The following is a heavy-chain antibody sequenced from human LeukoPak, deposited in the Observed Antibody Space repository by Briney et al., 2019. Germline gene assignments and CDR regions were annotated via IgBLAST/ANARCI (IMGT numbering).Heavy chain of an antibody. CDR2: ISGSGGTT. CDR1: GFTFSNYA. Sequence: GGSLRLSCATSGFTFSNYAMSWVRQAPGKGLEWVSVISGSGGTTYAAEPVKGRFTISRDNSKSTLYLQMNSLRAEDTAVYYCAKDRGGHSGRYSFQYWGQGTLVTVSS. CDR3: AKDRGGHSGRYSFQY. J-gene: IGHJ4*02. V-gene: IGHV3-23*01. D-gene: IGHD1-26*01.